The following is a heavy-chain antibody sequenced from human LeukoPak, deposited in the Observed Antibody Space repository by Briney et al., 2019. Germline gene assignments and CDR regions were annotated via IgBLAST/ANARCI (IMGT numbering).Heavy chain of an antibody. J-gene: IGHJ3*02. V-gene: IGHV3-15*01. Sequence: PGGSLRLSCAVSGFTFTNAWMNWVRQAPGKKLEWVGRIKSKTDGGTTDYAAPVKGRFTISRDDSKNTMYLQMNSLKTEDTAVYYCTTHRGGAFDIWGQGTMVTVSS. CDR1: GFTFTNAW. CDR3: TTHRGGAFDI. D-gene: IGHD3-16*01. CDR2: IKSKTDGGTT.